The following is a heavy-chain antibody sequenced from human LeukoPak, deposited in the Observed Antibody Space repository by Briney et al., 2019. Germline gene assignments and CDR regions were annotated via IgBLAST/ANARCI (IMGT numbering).Heavy chain of an antibody. V-gene: IGHV3-23*01. CDR3: AKRRGKSLLYSHFDY. J-gene: IGHJ4*02. Sequence: GGSLRLSCAASGFTFSSYGMSWVRQAPGKGLEWVSRISGNDGSTYYAYSVKGRVTISIDNPKNTLYLQINSLRAEDMTVYQCAKRRGKSLLYSHFDYGGQ. CDR2: ISGNDGST. D-gene: IGHD3-3*01. CDR1: GFTFSSYG.